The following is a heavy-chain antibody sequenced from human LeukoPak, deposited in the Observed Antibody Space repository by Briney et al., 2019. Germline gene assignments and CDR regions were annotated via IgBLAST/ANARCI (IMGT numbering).Heavy chain of an antibody. CDR1: GRSLNSGDYY. CDR2: MYYSGST. CDR3: ARPYYYDSRIDP. D-gene: IGHD3-22*01. J-gene: IGHJ5*02. Sequence: PSDTLSLTCTVSGRSLNSGDYYWSWIRQPPGKGLERVAYMYYSGSTYYNPSLKSRVTMSADTSKNQLSLKLSSVTAADTAVYYCARPYYYDSRIDPWGQGILVTVSS. V-gene: IGHV4-30-4*02.